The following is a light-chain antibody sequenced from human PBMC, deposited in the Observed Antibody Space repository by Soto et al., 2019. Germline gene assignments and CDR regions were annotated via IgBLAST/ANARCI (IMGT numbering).Light chain of an antibody. V-gene: IGKV3-11*01. J-gene: IGKJ5*01. Sequence: EIVLTQSPATLSLSPGGRATLSCRASQSVRSYLAWYQQKPGQAPRLLIYDASNRATGIPARFSGSGSGTDFTLTISSLEPEDFAVYYCQQRSNWLLTFGQGTRLEIK. CDR1: QSVRSY. CDR3: QQRSNWLLT. CDR2: DAS.